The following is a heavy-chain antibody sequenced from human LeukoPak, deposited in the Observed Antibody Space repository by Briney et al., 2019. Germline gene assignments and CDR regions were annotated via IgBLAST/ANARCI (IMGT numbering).Heavy chain of an antibody. D-gene: IGHD3-10*01. CDR1: GFNFDDYG. V-gene: IGHV3-20*01. CDR2: INWNGASI. CDR3: VRDYGSRDHYNSRSWFDP. Sequence: PGGSLRLSCAAYGFNFDDYGMSWVRQVPGKGLEWVSGINWNGASIGYADSTKGRFTISRDNAKNSMYLQMNSLRVEDTALYHCVRDYGSRDHYNSRSWFDPWGQGALVTVSS. J-gene: IGHJ5*02.